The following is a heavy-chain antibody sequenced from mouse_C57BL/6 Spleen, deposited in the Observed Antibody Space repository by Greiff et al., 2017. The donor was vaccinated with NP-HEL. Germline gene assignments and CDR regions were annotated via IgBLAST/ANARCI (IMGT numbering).Heavy chain of an antibody. CDR3: ARRNGSSCYAMDY. CDR2: IDPSDSYT. J-gene: IGHJ4*01. Sequence: QVQLQQPGAELVRPGTSVKLSCKASGYTFTSYWMHWVKQRPGQGLEWIGVIDPSDSYTNYNQQFKGKATLTVDTTSSTAYMQLSSLTSEDSAVYYCARRNGSSCYAMDYWGQGTSVTVSS. D-gene: IGHD1-1*01. V-gene: IGHV1-59*01. CDR1: GYTFTSYW.